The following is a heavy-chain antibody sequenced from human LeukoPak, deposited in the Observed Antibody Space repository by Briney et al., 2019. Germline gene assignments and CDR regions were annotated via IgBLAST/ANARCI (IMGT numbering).Heavy chain of an antibody. V-gene: IGHV3-21*01. D-gene: IGHD3-22*01. CDR2: ISSSSYI. J-gene: IGHJ3*02. Sequence: GGSLRLSCAASGFTFSSYSMNWVRQAPGKGLEWVSSISSSSYIYYADSVKGRFTISRDNAKNSLYLQMNSLRAEDTAVYYCARDLYYDSSGDAFDIWGQGTMVTVSS. CDR3: ARDLYYDSSGDAFDI. CDR1: GFTFSSYS.